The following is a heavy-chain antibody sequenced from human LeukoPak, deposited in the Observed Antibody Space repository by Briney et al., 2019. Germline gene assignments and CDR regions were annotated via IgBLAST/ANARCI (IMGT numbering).Heavy chain of an antibody. Sequence: SETLSLTCTVSGGSISSYYWSWLRQPPGKGLEWIGYIYYSGSTNYNPSLKSRVTISVDTSKNQFSLKLSSVTAADTAVYYCASGSYSPDAFDIWGQGTMVTVSS. CDR3: ASGSYSPDAFDI. CDR2: IYYSGST. J-gene: IGHJ3*02. CDR1: GGSISSYY. V-gene: IGHV4-59*01. D-gene: IGHD1-26*01.